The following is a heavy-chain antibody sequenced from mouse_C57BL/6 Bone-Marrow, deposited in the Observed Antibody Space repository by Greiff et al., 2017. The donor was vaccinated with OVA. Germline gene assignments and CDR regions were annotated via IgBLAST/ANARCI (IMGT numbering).Heavy chain of an antibody. CDR2: IDPSDSYT. J-gene: IGHJ3*01. CDR3: ARSSG. Sequence: QVQLQQPGAELVRPGPSVKLSCKASGYTFTSYWMHWVKQRPGQGLEWIGVIDPSDSYTNYNQKFKGKATLTVDTSSSTAYMQLSSLTSEDSAVYYCARSSGWGQGTLVTVSA. V-gene: IGHV1-59*01. CDR1: GYTFTSYW.